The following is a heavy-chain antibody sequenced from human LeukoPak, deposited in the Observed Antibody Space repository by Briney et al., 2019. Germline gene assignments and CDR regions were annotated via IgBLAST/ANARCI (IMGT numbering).Heavy chain of an antibody. V-gene: IGHV3-30-3*01. Sequence: GGSLRLSCAASGFTFSSYAMHWVRQAPGKGLEWVAVISYDGSNKYYADSVKGRFTISRDNAKNSLYLQMNSLRAEDTAVYYCARDRPVDTAMVRYYYYYGMDVWGQGTTVTVSS. CDR3: ARDRPVDTAMVRYYYYYGMDV. CDR2: ISYDGSNK. D-gene: IGHD5-18*01. CDR1: GFTFSSYA. J-gene: IGHJ6*02.